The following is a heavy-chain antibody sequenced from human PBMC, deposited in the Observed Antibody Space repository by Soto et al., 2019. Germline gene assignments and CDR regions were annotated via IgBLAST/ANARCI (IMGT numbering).Heavy chain of an antibody. CDR3: ANLLYDYVWGSYRDAFDI. Sequence: GGSLRLSCAASGFTFSSYSMNWVRQAPGEGLEWVSYISSSSSTIYYADSVKGRFTISRDNAKNSLYLQMNSLRDEDTAVYYCANLLYDYVWGSYRDAFDIWGQGTMVTVSS. CDR1: GFTFSSYS. D-gene: IGHD3-16*02. CDR2: ISSSSSTI. J-gene: IGHJ3*02. V-gene: IGHV3-48*02.